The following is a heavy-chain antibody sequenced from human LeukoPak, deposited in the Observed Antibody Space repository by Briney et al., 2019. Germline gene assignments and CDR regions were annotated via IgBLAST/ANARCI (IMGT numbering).Heavy chain of an antibody. Sequence: SQTLSLTCAVSGGSISSGGYSWSWIRQPPGKGLEWIGYIYHSGSTYYNPSLKSRVTISVDRSKNQFSLKLSSVTAADTAVYYCARDRSYYDSSGYYPNTYFDYWGQGTLVTVSS. CDR2: IYHSGST. CDR3: ARDRSYYDSSGYYPNTYFDY. V-gene: IGHV4-30-2*01. J-gene: IGHJ4*02. CDR1: GGSISSGGYS. D-gene: IGHD3-22*01.